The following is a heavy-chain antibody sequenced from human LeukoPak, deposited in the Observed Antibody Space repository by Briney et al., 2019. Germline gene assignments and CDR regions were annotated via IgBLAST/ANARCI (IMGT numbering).Heavy chain of an antibody. Sequence: PGGSLRLSCAASGFTFNKYWMTWVRQAPGKGLEWVANIKEDGSEKNYVDSVKGRFTISRDNSKNTLYLQMNSLRAEDTAVYYCARDPEYCSSTSCSHFDYWGQGTLVTVSS. J-gene: IGHJ4*02. CDR3: ARDPEYCSSTSCSHFDY. CDR2: IKEDGSEK. D-gene: IGHD2-2*01. CDR1: GFTFNKYW. V-gene: IGHV3-7*01.